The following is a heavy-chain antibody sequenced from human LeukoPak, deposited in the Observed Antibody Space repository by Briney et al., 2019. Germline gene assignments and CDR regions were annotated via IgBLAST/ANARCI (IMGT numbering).Heavy chain of an antibody. CDR2: ISRNGGST. J-gene: IGHJ4*02. CDR1: GFTFSSFA. Sequence: GGSLRLSCSASGFTFSSFAMHWVRQAPGKGLEYVAAISRNGGSTYYADSVKGRFTISRDNSKSTLYLQMSSLRAKDTAVYLCVKDLRSDFMGVLSRYLSYWGQGTLVTVSS. D-gene: IGHD2/OR15-2a*01. CDR3: VKDLRSDFMGVLSRYLSY. V-gene: IGHV3-64D*09.